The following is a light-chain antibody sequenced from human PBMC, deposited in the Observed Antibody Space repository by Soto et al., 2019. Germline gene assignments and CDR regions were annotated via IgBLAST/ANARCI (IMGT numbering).Light chain of an antibody. Sequence: TEPGAVSGCRGQSIPIYCTGTSSYVGGYDFVSWYQQHPGKAPKVMIYDVSNRPSGVSNRLSGSKSGNTASLTISGLQAEDEADYYCCSYTSSDTYVFGTGTKVTVL. CDR1: SSYVGGYDF. CDR3: CSYTSSDTYV. CDR2: DVS. V-gene: IGLV2-14*01. J-gene: IGLJ1*01.